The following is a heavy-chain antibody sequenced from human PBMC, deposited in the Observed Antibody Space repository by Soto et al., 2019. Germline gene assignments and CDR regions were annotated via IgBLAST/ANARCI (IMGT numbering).Heavy chain of an antibody. V-gene: IGHV5-51*01. CDR3: ARRPRGYCSSTSCYFDY. D-gene: IGHD2-2*01. CDR2: IYPSDSDT. CDR1: GYSFTNYW. Sequence: GESLKISCKGSGYSFTNYWIGWVRQMPGKGLEWMGIIYPSDSDTRYSPSFQGQVTISADKSISTAYLQWSSLRASDTAMYYCARRPRGYCSSTSCYFDYWGQGTLVTVSS. J-gene: IGHJ4*02.